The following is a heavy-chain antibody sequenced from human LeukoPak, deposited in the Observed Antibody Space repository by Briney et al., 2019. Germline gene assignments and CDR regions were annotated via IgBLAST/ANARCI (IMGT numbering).Heavy chain of an antibody. CDR3: AKGSRQLPFDY. CDR1: GFTFNTYA. Sequence: GGSLRLSCAASGFTFNTYAMSWVRQAPGKGLEWVSVISGRDGSTYYADSVKGRFIISRGNSKNTLYLLMNSLRAEDTAVYYCAKGSRQLPFDYWGQGTLVTVSS. CDR2: ISGRDGST. D-gene: IGHD5-18*01. V-gene: IGHV3-23*01. J-gene: IGHJ4*02.